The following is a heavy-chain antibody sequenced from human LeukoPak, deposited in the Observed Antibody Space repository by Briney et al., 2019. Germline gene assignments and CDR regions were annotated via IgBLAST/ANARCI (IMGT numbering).Heavy chain of an antibody. CDR3: ARADRLSGPLDY. V-gene: IGHV1-69*04. D-gene: IGHD3-16*02. Sequence: SVKVSCKASGGTSSSYAISWVRQAPGQGLEWMGRIIPIFGIANYAQKFQGRVTITADKSTSTAYMELSSLRSEDTAVYYCARADRLSGPLDYWGQGTLVTVSS. CDR2: IIPIFGIA. CDR1: GGTSSSYA. J-gene: IGHJ4*02.